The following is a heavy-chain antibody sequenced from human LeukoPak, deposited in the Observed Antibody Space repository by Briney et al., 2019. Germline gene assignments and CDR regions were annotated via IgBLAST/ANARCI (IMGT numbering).Heavy chain of an antibody. Sequence: ASVKVSCKPSGYIFIGYYIHWVRQAPGQGLEWMGWINPNSGGTNYAQKFQGRVTMTRDTSISTAYMELSRLRSDDTAVYYCARGDIAVVPIRYYYMDVWGKGTTVTISS. V-gene: IGHV1-2*02. CDR1: GYIFIGYY. J-gene: IGHJ6*03. CDR3: ARGDIAVVPIRYYYMDV. CDR2: INPNSGGT. D-gene: IGHD2-2*01.